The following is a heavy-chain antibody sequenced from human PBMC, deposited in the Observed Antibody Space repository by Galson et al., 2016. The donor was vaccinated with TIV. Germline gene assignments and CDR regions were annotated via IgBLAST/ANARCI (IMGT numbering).Heavy chain of an antibody. V-gene: IGHV1-46*03. Sequence: SVKGSCKASGNIFTRDYVHWVRQAPGQGLEWMGVIDPTCGGTTFAQKFQALVTMTRDTSTSTVYMEVSGLKSDDTAVYYCIRDLGRLRDFWGQGTLVTVSS. CDR3: IRDLGRLRDF. J-gene: IGHJ4*02. D-gene: IGHD7-27*01. CDR2: IDPTCGGT. CDR1: GNIFTRDY.